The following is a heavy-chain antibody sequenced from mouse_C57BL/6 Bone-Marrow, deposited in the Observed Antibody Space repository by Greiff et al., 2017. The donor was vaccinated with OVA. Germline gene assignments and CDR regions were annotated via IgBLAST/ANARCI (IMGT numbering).Heavy chain of an antibody. D-gene: IGHD1-3*01. Sequence: QVQLKESGPELVKPGASVKISCKASGYAFSSSWMNWVKQRPGKGLEWIGRIYPGDGDTNYNGKFKGKATLTVDKSSSTAYMELNSLTSEDSAVYYCANNCNFDYWGQGTTLTVSS. J-gene: IGHJ2*01. CDR1: GYAFSSSW. CDR3: ANNCNFDY. V-gene: IGHV1-82*01. CDR2: IYPGDGDT.